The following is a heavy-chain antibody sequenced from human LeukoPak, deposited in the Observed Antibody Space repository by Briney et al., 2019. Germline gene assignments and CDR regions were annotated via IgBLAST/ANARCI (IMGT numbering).Heavy chain of an antibody. V-gene: IGHV1-8*01. CDR1: GYTFTSYD. D-gene: IGHD3-10*01. CDR3: EREVRFGENY. J-gene: IGHJ4*02. CDR2: MNPNSGNT. Sequence: ASVKVSCKASGYTFTSYDINWVRQATGQGREWMGWMNPNSGNTGYAQKFQGRVTMTRNTSISTAYMELNSLRSEATAVYYREREVRFGENYWGKGTLVTVS.